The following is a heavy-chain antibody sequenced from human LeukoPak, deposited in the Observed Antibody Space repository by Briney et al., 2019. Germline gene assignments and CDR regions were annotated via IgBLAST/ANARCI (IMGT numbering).Heavy chain of an antibody. CDR2: ISGDGYST. J-gene: IGHJ4*02. CDR3: AKRSGSPRPEYFDY. Sequence: GGSLRLSCAASGFSFSTYAVHWVRQAPGMGLEWVSGISGDGYSTYYADSVKGRFTISRDNSKNTVYLQMNSLRDEDTAVYYFAKRSGSPRPEYFDYWGQGTLVTVSS. V-gene: IGHV3-23*01. D-gene: IGHD1-14*01. CDR1: GFSFSTYA.